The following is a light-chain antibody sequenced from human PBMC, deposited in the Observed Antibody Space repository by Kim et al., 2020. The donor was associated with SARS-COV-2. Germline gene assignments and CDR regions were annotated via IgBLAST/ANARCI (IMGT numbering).Light chain of an antibody. CDR3: SSYAGSNNLV. CDR2: EVN. V-gene: IGLV2-8*01. CDR1: SSGVGGYSV. J-gene: IGLJ2*01. Sequence: GQSVTISCTGTSSGVGGYSVVSGYQQRPGRAPKLMIYEVNQRPSGVPDRFSGSRSGNTASLTVSGLQAEDEADYYCSSYAGSNNLVFGGGTQLTVL.